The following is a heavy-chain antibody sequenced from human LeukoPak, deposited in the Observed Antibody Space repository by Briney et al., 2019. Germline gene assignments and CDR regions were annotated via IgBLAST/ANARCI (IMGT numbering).Heavy chain of an antibody. CDR3: ARAARSGSYRYYYYGMDV. J-gene: IGHJ6*02. Sequence: GGSLRLSCAASGFTFSSYSMNWVRQAPGKGLEWVSSISSSSSYIYYADSVKGRFTISRDNAKNSLYLQMNSLRAEDTAVYYCARAARSGSYRYYYYGMDVWGQGTTVTVSS. V-gene: IGHV3-21*01. CDR2: ISSSSSYI. D-gene: IGHD3-10*01. CDR1: GFTFSSYS.